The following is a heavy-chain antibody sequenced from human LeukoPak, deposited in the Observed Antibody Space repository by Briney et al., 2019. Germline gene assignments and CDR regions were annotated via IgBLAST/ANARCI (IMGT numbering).Heavy chain of an antibody. CDR2: INPNSGGT. V-gene: IGHV1-2*02. D-gene: IGHD2-2*02. CDR3: AAQCNDDFCYKRDYMDV. J-gene: IGHJ6*03. Sequence: EASVKVSCKTSKNTFTGYFMHWVRQAPGQGLEWIGWINPNSGGTHYARRLQGRVTMTRDTSIGATDLELSRLTSDDTALYCCAAQCNDDFCYKRDYMDVWGKGTMLIVSS. CDR1: KNTFTGYF.